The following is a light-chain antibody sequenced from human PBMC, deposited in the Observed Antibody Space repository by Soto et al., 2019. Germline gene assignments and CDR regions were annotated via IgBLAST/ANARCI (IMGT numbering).Light chain of an antibody. Sequence: QSVLTQPASVSGSPGQSITISCTGTSNDVGLYNYVSWYQQHPGKAPKLMIYDVTERPSGVSSRFSGSKSGNTASLTISGLQAEDEGDYYCSSYTISTTYVFGTGTKVTVL. J-gene: IGLJ1*01. CDR1: SNDVGLYNY. CDR2: DVT. V-gene: IGLV2-14*03. CDR3: SSYTISTTYV.